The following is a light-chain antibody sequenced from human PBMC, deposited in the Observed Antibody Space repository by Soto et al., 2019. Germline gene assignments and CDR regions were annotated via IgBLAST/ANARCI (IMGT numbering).Light chain of an antibody. CDR3: HQYATSPQT. Sequence: EILLTQSPGTLSLSPGERATLSCGASQSVPKNYLAWYQQEPGQAPRLLIYGPSSRATGIPDRFSGSGSGTDFTLTISRLEPEDFAVYYCHQYATSPQTFGQGTKVEIK. J-gene: IGKJ1*01. CDR2: GPS. CDR1: QSVPKNY. V-gene: IGKV3-20*01.